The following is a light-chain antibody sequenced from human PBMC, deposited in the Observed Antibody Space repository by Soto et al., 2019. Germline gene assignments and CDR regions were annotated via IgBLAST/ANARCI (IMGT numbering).Light chain of an antibody. CDR2: DAF. CDR1: QSISSW. V-gene: IGKV1-5*01. CDR3: QQYNSYSGT. J-gene: IGKJ1*01. Sequence: DIQMTQSPSTLSASVGDRVTITCRASQSISSWLAWYQQKPGKAPKLLIYDAFSLESGVPSRFSGSGSETEFTLTISSLQPDDFATSYCQQYNSYSGTFAQGTKVDIK.